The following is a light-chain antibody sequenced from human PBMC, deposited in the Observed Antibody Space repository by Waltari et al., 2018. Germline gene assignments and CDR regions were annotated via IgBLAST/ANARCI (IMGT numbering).Light chain of an antibody. J-gene: IGKJ2*01. CDR1: QGLVHSDGNTY. V-gene: IGKV2-30*02. CDR3: MQATHWSYT. Sequence: DVVMTQSPLSLPVTLGQPASISCRSSQGLVHSDGNTYLSWFQQRPGQSPRRLIYEVSNRDSGVPDRFSGSGSGTDFTLKSSRVEAEDVAVYYCMQATHWSYTFGQGTKLEIK. CDR2: EVS.